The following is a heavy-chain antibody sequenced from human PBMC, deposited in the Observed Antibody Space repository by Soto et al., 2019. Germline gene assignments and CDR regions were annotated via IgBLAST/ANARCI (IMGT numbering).Heavy chain of an antibody. J-gene: IGHJ6*02. CDR1: GYTFTTYA. D-gene: IGHD2-21*02. CDR3: AKDSRNYSVVVTAMGVYYYGMDI. V-gene: IGHV1-3*01. Sequence: ASVKVSCKASGYTFTTYAMHWVRQSPGQGLEWMGWINAVNGNTKYSQKFQGRVTIARDTSASTAYMELSSLRSEDTAVYYCAKDSRNYSVVVTAMGVYYYGMDIWGQGTTVTVS. CDR2: INAVNGNT.